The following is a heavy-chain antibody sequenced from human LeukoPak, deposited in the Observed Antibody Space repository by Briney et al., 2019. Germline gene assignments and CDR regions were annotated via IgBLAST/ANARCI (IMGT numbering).Heavy chain of an antibody. D-gene: IGHD6-13*01. CDR1: GGTFSSYA. CDR3: ARDWAAAGPGYFDY. V-gene: IGHV1-69*13. J-gene: IGHJ4*02. Sequence: SVKVSCKASGGTFSSYAISWVRQAPGQGLEWMGGIIPIFGTANYAQKFQGRVTITADESTSTAYMELSSLRSEDTAVYYCARDWAAAGPGYFDYWGQGTLVTVSS. CDR2: IIPIFGTA.